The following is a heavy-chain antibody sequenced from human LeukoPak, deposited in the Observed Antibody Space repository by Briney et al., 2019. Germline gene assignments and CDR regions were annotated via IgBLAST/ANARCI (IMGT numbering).Heavy chain of an antibody. CDR3: AKDIGGDYDAFDI. D-gene: IGHD4-17*01. CDR1: GFTFDDYA. V-gene: IGHV3-9*03. J-gene: IGHJ3*02. CDR2: ISWNSGSI. Sequence: GGSLRLSCAASGFTFDDYAMHWVRHAPGKGLEWVSGISWNSGSIGYADSVKGRFTISRDNAKNSLYLQMNSLRAEDMALYYCAKDIGGDYDAFDIWGQGTMVTVSS.